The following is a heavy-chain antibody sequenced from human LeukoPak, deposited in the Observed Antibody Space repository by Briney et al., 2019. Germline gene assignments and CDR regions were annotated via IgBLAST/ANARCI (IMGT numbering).Heavy chain of an antibody. CDR2: IQSDGSRH. CDR3: ARDDCTTPSCLTT. D-gene: IGHD1-1*01. V-gene: IGHV3-33*05. J-gene: IGHJ5*02. CDR1: GFTFSSYG. Sequence: GRSLRLSCAASGFTFSSYGMHWVRRAPGEGLEWVAAIQSDGSRHYYINSVKGRFTISRDDPKNTLYLQMDSLRADDTAVYHCARDDCTTPSCLTTWGQGTLVTVSS.